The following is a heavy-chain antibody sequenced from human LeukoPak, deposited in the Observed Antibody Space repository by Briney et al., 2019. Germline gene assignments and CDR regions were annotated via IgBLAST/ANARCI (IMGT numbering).Heavy chain of an antibody. D-gene: IGHD3-10*01. CDR2: IYYSGST. CDR1: GGSISSSSYY. Sequence: SETLSLTCTVSGGSISSSSYYWGWIRQPPGKGLEWIGSIYYSGSTYYNPTLKSRVTISVDTSKNQFSLKLSSVTAADTAVYYCARGRRFGDSFYFDYWGQGTLVTVSS. V-gene: IGHV4-39*07. CDR3: ARGRRFGDSFYFDY. J-gene: IGHJ4*02.